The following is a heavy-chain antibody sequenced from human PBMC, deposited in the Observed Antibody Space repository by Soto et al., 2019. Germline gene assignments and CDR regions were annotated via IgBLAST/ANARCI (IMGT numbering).Heavy chain of an antibody. Sequence: PGESLKISCKGSGYSFTSYWIGWVRQMPGKGLEWMGIIYPGDSDTRYSPSFQGQVTISADKSISTAYLQWSSLKASDTAMYYCARQLWLERLNTEINWFDPWGQGTLVTVSS. CDR1: GYSFTSYW. CDR2: IYPGDSDT. D-gene: IGHD1-1*01. J-gene: IGHJ5*02. V-gene: IGHV5-51*01. CDR3: ARQLWLERLNTEINWFDP.